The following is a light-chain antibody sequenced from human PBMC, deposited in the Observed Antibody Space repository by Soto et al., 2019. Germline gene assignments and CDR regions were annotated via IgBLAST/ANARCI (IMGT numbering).Light chain of an antibody. Sequence: SVLTQPPSASGSPGQSVTISCTGTSGDVGAYDYVSWYQQHPGKAPKLMIYDVTKRPSGVRDRFSASKSGNTASLTISGLQAEDEADYYCCSSAGSYTYVLVSGTKVPLL. J-gene: IGLJ1*01. CDR1: SGDVGAYDY. CDR3: CSSAGSYTYV. V-gene: IGLV2-11*01. CDR2: DVT.